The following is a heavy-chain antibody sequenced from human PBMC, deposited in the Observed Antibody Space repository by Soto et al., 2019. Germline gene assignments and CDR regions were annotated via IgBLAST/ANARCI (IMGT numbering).Heavy chain of an antibody. CDR2: IVVGSGNT. D-gene: IGHD1-20*01. CDR1: GFTFTSSA. V-gene: IGHV1-58*02. Sequence: GASVKVSCKASGFTFTSSAMQWVRQARGQRLEWIGWIVVGSGNTNYAQKFQERVTITRDMSTSTAYMELSSLRSEDTAVYYCAADRGIPQPRGYFDLWGRGTLVTVSS. CDR3: AADRGIPQPRGYFDL. J-gene: IGHJ2*01.